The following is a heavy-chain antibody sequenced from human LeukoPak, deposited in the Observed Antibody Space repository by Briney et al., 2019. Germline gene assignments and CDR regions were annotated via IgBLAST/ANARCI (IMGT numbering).Heavy chain of an antibody. J-gene: IGHJ4*02. CDR3: ARYVLLMDY. CDR2: ISRDGNII. V-gene: IGHV3-11*01. Sequence: GGSLRLSCAASGFSFSDHHMSWVRQVPGKGLEWLAYISRDGNIIVYADSVKGRFTISRDNAKQSVYLEMKSLRPEDTAVYYCARYVLLMDYWGQGTLVTVSS. D-gene: IGHD3-16*01. CDR1: GFSFSDHH.